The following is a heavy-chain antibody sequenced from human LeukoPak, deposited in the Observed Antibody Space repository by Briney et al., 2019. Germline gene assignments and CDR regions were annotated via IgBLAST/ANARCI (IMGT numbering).Heavy chain of an antibody. CDR2: IYSSGIT. CDR1: GGSISTGVYY. CDR3: ARVEGGYYYDSGFDP. J-gene: IGHJ5*02. D-gene: IGHD3-22*01. V-gene: IGHV4-31*03. Sequence: SETLSLTCTVSGGSISTGVYYWSWIRQDPGKGLEWIGYIYSSGITYYNPSLKSRVTISVDKSKNQFSLKLSSVTAADTAVYYCARVEGGYYYDSGFDPWGQGTLVTVSS.